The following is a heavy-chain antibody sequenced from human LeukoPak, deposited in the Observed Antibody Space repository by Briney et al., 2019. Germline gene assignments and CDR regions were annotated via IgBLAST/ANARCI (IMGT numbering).Heavy chain of an antibody. J-gene: IGHJ4*02. CDR2: IYHSGST. Sequence: PSETLSLTCTVSGGSISSSSYYWGWIRQPPGKGLEWIGSIYHSGSTNYNPSLKSRVTISVDKSKNQFSLKLSSVTAADTAVYYCARVHSRTHDYWGQGTLVTVSS. CDR3: ARVHSRTHDY. V-gene: IGHV4-39*07. D-gene: IGHD6-13*01. CDR1: GGSISSSSYY.